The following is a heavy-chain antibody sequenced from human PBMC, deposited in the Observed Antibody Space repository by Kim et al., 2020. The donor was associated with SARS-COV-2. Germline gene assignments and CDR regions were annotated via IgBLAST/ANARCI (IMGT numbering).Heavy chain of an antibody. J-gene: IGHJ4*02. Sequence: SVKVSCKASGGTFSSYAISWVRQAPGQGLEWMGGIIPIFGTANYAQKFQGRVTITADESTSTAYMELSSLRSEDTAVYYCARPRLGYNWNYVDFDYWGQGTLVTVSS. V-gene: IGHV1-69*13. CDR3: ARPRLGYNWNYVDFDY. CDR2: IIPIFGTA. D-gene: IGHD1-7*01. CDR1: GGTFSSYA.